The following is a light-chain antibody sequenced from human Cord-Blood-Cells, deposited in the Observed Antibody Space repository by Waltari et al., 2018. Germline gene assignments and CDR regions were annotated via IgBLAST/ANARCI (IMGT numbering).Light chain of an antibody. Sequence: EIVLTQSPGTLSLSPGERAVFACRASQCVSRSYLAWYQQKPGQAPRHLIYGAYSRATGIPDRFSVSGSGTDFTLTISRLEPEDFAVYYGQQYGSSPLPFGGGTQVEIK. CDR1: QCVSRSY. CDR3: QQYGSSPLP. CDR2: GAY. V-gene: IGKV3-20*01. J-gene: IGKJ4*01.